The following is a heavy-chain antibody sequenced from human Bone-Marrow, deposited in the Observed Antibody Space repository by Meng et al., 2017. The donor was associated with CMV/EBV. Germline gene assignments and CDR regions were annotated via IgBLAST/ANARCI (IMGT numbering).Heavy chain of an antibody. J-gene: IGHJ6*02. CDR2: ISSSVSTI. Sequence: GGSLRLSRAASGFTFSYYYLSWIRPAAGKGLEWVSYISSSVSTIYYADVVKGRFTISRDNAKNSLYLQRHSLRAADTAVYYCARERAPLYDFWSGSFHYYYGIDVWGQGPTHTV. CDR1: GFTFSYYY. V-gene: IGHV3-11*04. CDR3: ARERAPLYDFWSGSFHYYYGIDV. D-gene: IGHD3-3*01.